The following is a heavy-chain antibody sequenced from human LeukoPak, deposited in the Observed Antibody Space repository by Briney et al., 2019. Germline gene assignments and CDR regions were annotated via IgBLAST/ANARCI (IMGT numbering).Heavy chain of an antibody. CDR1: GGSISSYY. Sequence: KPSETLSLTCTVSGGSISSYYWSWIRQPPGKGLEWIGYIYYSGSTNYNPSLKSRVTISVDTSKNQFSLKLSSVTAADTAVYYCARYRNPGELSPHDAFDIWGQGTMVTVSS. D-gene: IGHD3-16*02. CDR3: ARYRNPGELSPHDAFDI. V-gene: IGHV4-59*12. CDR2: IYYSGST. J-gene: IGHJ3*02.